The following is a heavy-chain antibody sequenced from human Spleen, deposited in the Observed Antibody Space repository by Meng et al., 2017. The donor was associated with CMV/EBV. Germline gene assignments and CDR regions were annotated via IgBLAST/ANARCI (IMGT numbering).Heavy chain of an antibody. D-gene: IGHD3-10*01. CDR2: ISGSGDST. CDR1: GFTFSTYV. CDR3: AKDNYYGSGRTYYNWARGGYGMDV. V-gene: IGHV3-23*01. Sequence: GGSLRLSCAASGFTFSTYVMSWVRQAPGKGLEWVSAISGSGDSTYYADSVKGRITISRDNSMKTLYLQMNSLRAEDTALYYCAKDNYYGSGRTYYNWARGGYGMDVWGQGTTVTVPS. J-gene: IGHJ6*02.